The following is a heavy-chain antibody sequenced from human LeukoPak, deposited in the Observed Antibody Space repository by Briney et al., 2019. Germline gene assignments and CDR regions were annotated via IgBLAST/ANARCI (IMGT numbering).Heavy chain of an antibody. CDR3: ARGRYSRNYYYMDA. D-gene: IGHD6-13*01. J-gene: IGHJ6*03. V-gene: IGHV1-8*01. Sequence: ASVKVSCKASGYTFTSYDINWVRQATGQGLEWMGWMNPNSGNTGYAQKFQGRVTITRNTSISTAYMELSSLRSEDTAVYYCARGRYSRNYYYMDAWGKGTTVTVSS. CDR1: GYTFTSYD. CDR2: MNPNSGNT.